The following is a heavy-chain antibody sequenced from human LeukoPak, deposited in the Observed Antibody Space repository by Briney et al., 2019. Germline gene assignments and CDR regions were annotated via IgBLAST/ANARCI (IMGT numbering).Heavy chain of an antibody. J-gene: IGHJ6*02. CDR2: ISGSGGST. CDR3: AREIVVVVAATRYYYYGMDV. V-gene: IGHV3-23*01. D-gene: IGHD2-15*01. Sequence: GGSLRLSCAASGFTFSSYAMSWVRQAPGKGLEWVSAISGSGGSTYSADSVKGRFTISRDNSKNTLYLQMNSLRAEDTAVYYCAREIVVVVAATRYYYYGMDVWGQGTTVTVSS. CDR1: GFTFSSYA.